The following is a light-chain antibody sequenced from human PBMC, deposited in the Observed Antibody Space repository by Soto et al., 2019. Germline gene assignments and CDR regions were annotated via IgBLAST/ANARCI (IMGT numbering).Light chain of an antibody. V-gene: IGKV3-15*01. Sequence: EIVMAQSPATLSVSPGERATLSCRASQSVSTKVAWYQQRPGQAPRLLIYGASTRATGIPDRFSGSGSGTEVTLTISSLQSEDSAVYYCQQYNAWPPLTFGQGTKVEI. CDR3: QQYNAWPPLT. CDR2: GAS. J-gene: IGKJ1*01. CDR1: QSVSTK.